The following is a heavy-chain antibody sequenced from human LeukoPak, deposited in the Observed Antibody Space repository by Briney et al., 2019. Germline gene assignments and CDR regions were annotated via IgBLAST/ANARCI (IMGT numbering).Heavy chain of an antibody. CDR1: GFTFSSYA. V-gene: IGHV3-23*01. J-gene: IGHJ4*02. CDR3: AKDLAPSTVETPFDY. CDR2: ITDSGGRT. D-gene: IGHD4-23*01. Sequence: GGSLRLSCAASGFTFSSYAMSWVRQAPGMGLEWVSVITDSGGRTYYADSVKGRFTISRDNSKNTLYLQMKSLRAEDTAVYYCAKDLAPSTVETPFDYWCQGTQVTVSS.